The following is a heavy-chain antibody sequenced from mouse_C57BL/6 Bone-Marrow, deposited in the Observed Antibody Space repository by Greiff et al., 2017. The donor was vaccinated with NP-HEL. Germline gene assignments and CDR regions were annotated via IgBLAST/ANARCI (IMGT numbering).Heavy chain of an antibody. CDR2: FSSGGSYT. D-gene: IGHD2-4*01. CDR3: ASPYDYDVAWFAY. V-gene: IGHV5-6*02. CDR1: GFTFSSYG. J-gene: IGHJ3*01. Sequence: EVKLVESGGDLVKPGGSLKLSCAASGFTFSSYGMSWVRQTPDKRLEWVATFSSGGSYTYYQDSVKGRFTISRDNAKNTLYLQMSSLKSEDTAMYYCASPYDYDVAWFAYWGQGTLVTVSA.